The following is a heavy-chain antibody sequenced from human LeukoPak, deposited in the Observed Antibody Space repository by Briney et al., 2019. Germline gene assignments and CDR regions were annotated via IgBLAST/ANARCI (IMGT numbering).Heavy chain of an antibody. Sequence: GGSLRLSCAASGFTFSSYSMNWVRQAPGKGLEWVSSISSSSSYIYYADSVKGRFTISRDNAKNSLYLQMNSLRAEDTAVYYCTRESEPGGGEFDYWGQGTLVTVSS. D-gene: IGHD3-10*01. CDR2: ISSSSSYI. J-gene: IGHJ4*02. CDR3: TRESEPGGGEFDY. CDR1: GFTFSSYS. V-gene: IGHV3-21*01.